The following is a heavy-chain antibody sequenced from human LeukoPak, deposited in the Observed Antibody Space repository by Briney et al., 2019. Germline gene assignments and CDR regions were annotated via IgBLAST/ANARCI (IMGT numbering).Heavy chain of an antibody. CDR3: ASDRYGDPDY. Sequence: GRSLRLSCAASGFTFSSYGMHWVRQAPGKGLEWVAVISYDGSNKYYADSVKGRFTISRDNAKNSLYLQMNSLRDEDTAVYYCASDRYGDPDYWGQGTLVTVSS. CDR1: GFTFSSYG. D-gene: IGHD4-17*01. J-gene: IGHJ4*02. CDR2: ISYDGSNK. V-gene: IGHV3-30*03.